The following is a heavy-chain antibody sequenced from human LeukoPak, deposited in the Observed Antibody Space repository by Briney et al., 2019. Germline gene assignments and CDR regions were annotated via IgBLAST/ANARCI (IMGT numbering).Heavy chain of an antibody. CDR1: GFRFSSYA. D-gene: IGHD3-22*01. CDR2: ISGSGVST. J-gene: IGHJ4*02. CDR3: ARDSWGVSGYCDY. V-gene: IGHV3-23*01. Sequence: GGSLRLSRAASGFRFSSYAMSWVRQAPGKGLEWVSAISGSGVSTYYADSVKGRFTVSRDNSKSTLDLQMSSLRAEDTAVYYCARDSWGVSGYCDYWGQGTLVTVSS.